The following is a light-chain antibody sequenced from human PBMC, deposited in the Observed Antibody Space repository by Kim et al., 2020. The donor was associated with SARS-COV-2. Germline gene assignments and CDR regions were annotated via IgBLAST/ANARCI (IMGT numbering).Light chain of an antibody. CDR2: DAS. CDR1: QSISNS. V-gene: IGKV3-11*01. Sequence: LSRGERATLSCRASQSISNSLAWYQQKPGQAPRLLIYDASNRAPGIPARFSGSGSGTDFTLSISSLQPEDFAVYFCQQRNNWPHLTFGGGTKV. J-gene: IGKJ4*01. CDR3: QQRNNWPHLT.